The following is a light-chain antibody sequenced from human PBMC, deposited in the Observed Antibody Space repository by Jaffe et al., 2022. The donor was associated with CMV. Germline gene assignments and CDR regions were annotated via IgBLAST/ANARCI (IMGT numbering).Light chain of an antibody. CDR2: ENK. J-gene: IGLJ3*02. V-gene: IGLV1-51*02. CDR3: GAWDSGLSAWV. CDR1: SSNIGNNY. Sequence: QSVLTQPPSVSAAPGQWVSISCSGSSSNIGNNYVSWYQQLPGTAPKVLIYENKKRPSEIPDRFSGSKSGTSATLAITGLQTGDEADYYCGAWDSGLSAWVFGGGTKLTVL.